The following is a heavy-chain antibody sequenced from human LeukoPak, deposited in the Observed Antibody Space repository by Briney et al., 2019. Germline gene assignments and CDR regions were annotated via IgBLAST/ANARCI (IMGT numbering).Heavy chain of an antibody. CDR1: GFTFSSYA. Sequence: GRSLRLSCAASGFTFSSYAMHWVRRAPGKGLEWVAVISYDGSNKYYADSVKGRFTISRDNSKNTLYLQMNSLRAEDTAVYYCAREGEDCSSTSCYSGYLDYWGQGTLVTVSS. D-gene: IGHD2-2*02. CDR2: ISYDGSNK. J-gene: IGHJ4*02. CDR3: AREGEDCSSTSCYSGYLDY. V-gene: IGHV3-30-3*01.